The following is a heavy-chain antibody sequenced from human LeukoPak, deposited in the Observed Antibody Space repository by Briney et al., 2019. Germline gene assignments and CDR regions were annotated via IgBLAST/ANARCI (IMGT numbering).Heavy chain of an antibody. CDR1: GFTVSSNS. V-gene: IGHV3-48*04. CDR2: ISSSSGSI. J-gene: IGHJ4*02. CDR3: ARWGGTAMVKTFDY. D-gene: IGHD5-18*01. Sequence: GGSLRLSCAASGFTVSSNSMNWVRQAPGKGLEWVSYISSSSGSIYYADSVKGRFTISRDNAKNSLYLQMNSLRAEDTAVYYCARWGGTAMVKTFDYWGQGTLVTVSS.